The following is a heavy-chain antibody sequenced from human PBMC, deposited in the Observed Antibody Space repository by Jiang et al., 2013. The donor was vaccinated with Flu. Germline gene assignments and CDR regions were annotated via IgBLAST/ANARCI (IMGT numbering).Heavy chain of an antibody. D-gene: IGHD3-3*01. Sequence: SGAEVKKPGASVKISCKASGYTVTSNYIHWVRQAPGQGLQWMGIINPNSNSRTYAQSFQGRITMTRDTSTNTLYMELSSLRFDDTAVYYCARDRKRISIFTVLGALDAFDIWGQGTLVTVSS. CDR1: GYTVTSNY. J-gene: IGHJ3*02. CDR3: ARDRKRISIFTVLGALDAFDI. V-gene: IGHV1-46*01. CDR2: INPNSNSR.